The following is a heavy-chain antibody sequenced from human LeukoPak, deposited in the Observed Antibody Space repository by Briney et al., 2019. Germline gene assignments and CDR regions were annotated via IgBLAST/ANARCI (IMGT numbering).Heavy chain of an antibody. CDR2: ISGSGGST. CDR1: GFTFSSYA. CDR3: AKGPYYDSSGYVQH. J-gene: IGHJ1*01. Sequence: GGSLRLSCAASGFTFSSYAMSWVRQAPGKGLEWVSAISGSGGSTYYADSVKGRFTISRDNSKNTLYLQMNSLRAEDTAVYYCAKGPYYDSSGYVQHWGQGTLVTVSS. V-gene: IGHV3-23*01. D-gene: IGHD3-22*01.